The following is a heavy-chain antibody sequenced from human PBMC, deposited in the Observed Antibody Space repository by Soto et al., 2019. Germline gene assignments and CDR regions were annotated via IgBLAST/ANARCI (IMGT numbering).Heavy chain of an antibody. D-gene: IGHD6-25*01. J-gene: IGHJ1*01. CDR3: AREGHSRGYGAYLQH. Sequence: QVQLVESGGGVVQPGRSLRLSCAASEFIFSSYGMHWVRQAPGKGLEWVAVISSDGSVKYYADYVKGRFTISRDNSKNTLYLKMNSLRTEDKAVYHCAREGHSRGYGAYLQHWGQGTLVTVS. V-gene: IGHV3-30*03. CDR2: ISSDGSVK. CDR1: EFIFSSYG.